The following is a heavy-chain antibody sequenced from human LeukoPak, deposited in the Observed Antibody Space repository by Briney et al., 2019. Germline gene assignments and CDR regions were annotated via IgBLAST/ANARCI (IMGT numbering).Heavy chain of an antibody. CDR2: INTNTGNP. J-gene: IGHJ6*02. CDR1: GGTFSSYA. V-gene: IGHV7-4-1*02. Sequence: GASVKVSCKASGGTFSSYAISWVRQAPGQGLEWMGWINTNTGNPTYAQGFTGRFVFSLDTSVSTAYLQISSLKAEDTAVYYCARGVGVWDYGDYVAIYYYYGMDVWGQGTTVTVSS. CDR3: ARGVGVWDYGDYVAIYYYYGMDV. D-gene: IGHD4-17*01.